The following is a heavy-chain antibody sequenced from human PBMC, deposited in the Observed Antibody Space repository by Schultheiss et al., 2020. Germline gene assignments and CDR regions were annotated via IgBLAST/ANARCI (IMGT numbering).Heavy chain of an antibody. CDR2: ISGSGGST. CDR1: GFTFSSYA. J-gene: IGHJ4*02. V-gene: IGHV3-23*01. CDR3: AKVNDFWSGYQYFDY. D-gene: IGHD3-3*01. Sequence: GESLKISCAASGFTFSSYAMHWVRQAPGKGLEWVSAISGSGGSTYYADSVKGRFTISRDNSKNTLYLQMNSLRAEDTAVYYCAKVNDFWSGYQYFDYWGQGTLVTVSA.